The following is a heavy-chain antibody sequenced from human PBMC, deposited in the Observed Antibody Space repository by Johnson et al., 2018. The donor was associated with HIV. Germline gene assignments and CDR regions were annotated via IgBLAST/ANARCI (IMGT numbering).Heavy chain of an antibody. V-gene: IGHV3-30*18. D-gene: IGHD3-22*01. CDR3: GKDLGGNKTEEWATNYYYYISIASPIQGPRAVVGAFDI. J-gene: IGHJ3*02. CDR2: ISSDATNK. Sequence: QVQLVESGGGVVQPGRSLRLSCAASGFTFSNFAMGWVRQAPGKGLEWVAFISSDATNKNYGDSVKGRFTISRYNSKNPLFLQMNSRISEETSLYYCGKDLGGNKTEEWATNYYYYISIASPIQGPRAVVGAFDIWGQGTMVTVTS. CDR1: GFTFSNFA.